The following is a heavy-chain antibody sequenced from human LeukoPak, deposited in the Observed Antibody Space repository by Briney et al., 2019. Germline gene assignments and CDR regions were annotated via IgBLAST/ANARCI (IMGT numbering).Heavy chain of an antibody. CDR2: ISGTGSTI. CDR3: ARWSKWYFDL. CDR1: GFTFSDYY. J-gene: IGHJ2*01. Sequence: GGSLRLSCAASGFTFSDYYMSWIRQAPGKGLEWVSYISGTGSTIDYADSVKGRFTISRDNAKNSLYLQMNSLRAEDTAVYYCARWSKWYFDLWGRGTLVTVSS. V-gene: IGHV3-11*04.